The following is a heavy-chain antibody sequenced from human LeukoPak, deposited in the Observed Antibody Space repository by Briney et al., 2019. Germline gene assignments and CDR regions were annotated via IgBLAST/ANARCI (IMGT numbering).Heavy chain of an antibody. Sequence: SETLSLTCTVSGGSISSYYWSWIRQPPGKGLEWIGYIYTSGSTNYNLSLKSRVTISVDTSKNQFSLKLSSVTAADTAVYYCARQSDSSSWATWFDPWGQGTLVTVSS. J-gene: IGHJ5*02. D-gene: IGHD6-13*01. CDR1: GGSISSYY. V-gene: IGHV4-4*09. CDR3: ARQSDSSSWATWFDP. CDR2: IYTSGST.